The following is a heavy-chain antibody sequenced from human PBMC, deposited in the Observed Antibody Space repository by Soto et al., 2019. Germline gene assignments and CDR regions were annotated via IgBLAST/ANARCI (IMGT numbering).Heavy chain of an antibody. Sequence: EVQLLESGGGLVQPGGSLRLSCAASGFTFSRYAMNWVRQAPGKGLEWVSAISGSGGSTYYADSLKGRFTISRDNSKSTLYLQMNSLRAEETAIYYCAKASSYYYDSSGYSVLWGQGTLVTVSS. J-gene: IGHJ4*02. V-gene: IGHV3-23*01. CDR3: AKASSYYYDSSGYSVL. D-gene: IGHD3-22*01. CDR1: GFTFSRYA. CDR2: ISGSGGST.